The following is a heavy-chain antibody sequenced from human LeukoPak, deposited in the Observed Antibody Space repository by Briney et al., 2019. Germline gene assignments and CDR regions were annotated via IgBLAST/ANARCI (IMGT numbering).Heavy chain of an antibody. V-gene: IGHV4-34*01. CDR2: INHSGST. CDR1: GGSFSGYY. Sequence: SETLSLTCAVYGGSFSGYYWSWIRQPPGKGLEWIGEINHSGSTNYNPSLKSRVTISVDTSKNQFSLKLSSVTAADTAVYYCARATGYHYYYGMDVWGQGTTVTVSS. J-gene: IGHJ6*02. CDR3: ARATGYHYYYGMDV.